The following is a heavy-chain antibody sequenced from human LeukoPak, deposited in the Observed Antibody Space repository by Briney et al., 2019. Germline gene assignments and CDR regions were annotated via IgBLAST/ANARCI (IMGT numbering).Heavy chain of an antibody. CDR1: GFTFSSFD. CDR3: ARGPARGKYYYMDV. Sequence: GGSLRLSCAASGFTFSSFDIHWVRQPTGQGLEWVSPIGTASDTYYPGSVEGRFTLSRDNAKIYLYLQMNSLTAGDTAVYYCARGPARGKYYYMDVGSKGTTVTVSS. D-gene: IGHD1-1*01. V-gene: IGHV3-13*01. J-gene: IGHJ6*03. CDR2: IGTASDT.